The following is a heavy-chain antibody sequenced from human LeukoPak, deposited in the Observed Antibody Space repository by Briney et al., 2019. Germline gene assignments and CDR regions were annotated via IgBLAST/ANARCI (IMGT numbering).Heavy chain of an antibody. D-gene: IGHD3-22*01. J-gene: IGHJ4*02. CDR3: ARATYDYDTSGHYSTSGTCFDY. V-gene: IGHV1-3*01. CDR1: GYTFANYA. CDR2: INAGNGNT. Sequence: ASVKVSCKASGYTFANYAMHWVRQAPGQRLEWMGWINAGNGNTKHSQKLQGRVTITRDTSASTAYMELSSLRSEDTAVYYYARATYDYDTSGHYSTSGTCFDYWGQGTLVTVSS.